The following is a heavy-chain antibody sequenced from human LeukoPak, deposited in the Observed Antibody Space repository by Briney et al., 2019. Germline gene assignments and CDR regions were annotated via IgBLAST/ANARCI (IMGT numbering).Heavy chain of an antibody. D-gene: IGHD6-13*01. CDR2: MNPNSGNT. CDR1: GYTFTSYD. V-gene: IGHV1-8*01. CDR3: ATSFVSSGWYPAYYYYGMDV. Sequence: AASVKVSCKASGYTFTSYDINWVRQATGQGLEWMGWMNPNSGNTGYAQKFQGRVTMTRNTSISTAYMELSSLRSEDTAVYYCATSFVSSGWYPAYYYYGMDVWGQGTTVTVSS. J-gene: IGHJ6*02.